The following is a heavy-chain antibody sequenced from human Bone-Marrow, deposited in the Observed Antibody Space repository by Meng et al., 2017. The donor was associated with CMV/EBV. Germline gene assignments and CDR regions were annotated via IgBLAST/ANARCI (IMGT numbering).Heavy chain of an antibody. CDR1: GGSISSYY. V-gene: IGHV4-59*01. CDR3: ARQVGYDSSGYDY. Sequence: GSLRLSCTVSGGSISSYYWSWIRQPPGKGLEWIGYIYYSGSTNYNPSLKSRVTISVDTSKNQFSLKLSSVTAADTAVYYCARQVGYDSSGYDYWGQGTRVTVSS. CDR2: IYYSGST. D-gene: IGHD3-22*01. J-gene: IGHJ4*02.